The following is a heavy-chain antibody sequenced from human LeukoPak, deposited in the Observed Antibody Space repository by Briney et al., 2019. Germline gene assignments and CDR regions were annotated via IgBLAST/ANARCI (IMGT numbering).Heavy chain of an antibody. CDR2: IKQDGSEK. CDR1: GFTFSSYE. CDR3: ASGYGSGSYYVGGPTCFDY. J-gene: IGHJ4*02. Sequence: PGGSLRLSCAASGFTFSSYEMNWVRQAPGKGLEWVANIKQDGSEKYYVDSVKGRFTISRDNAKNSLYLQMNSLRAEDTAVYYCASGYGSGSYYVGGPTCFDYWGQGTLVTVSS. D-gene: IGHD3-10*01. V-gene: IGHV3-7*01.